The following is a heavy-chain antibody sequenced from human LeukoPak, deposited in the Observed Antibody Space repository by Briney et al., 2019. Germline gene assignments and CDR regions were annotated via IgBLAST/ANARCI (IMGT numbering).Heavy chain of an antibody. D-gene: IGHD1-26*01. Sequence: GASVKVSCKASGYTFTSYDINWGRQATGQGLEWMGWMNPNSGNTGYAQKFQGRVTMTRNTSISTAYMELSSLRSEDTAVYYCARGLSVARWGATRSFAYWGQGTLVTVSS. V-gene: IGHV1-8*01. CDR3: ARGLSVARWGATRSFAY. CDR1: GYTFTSYD. J-gene: IGHJ4*02. CDR2: MNPNSGNT.